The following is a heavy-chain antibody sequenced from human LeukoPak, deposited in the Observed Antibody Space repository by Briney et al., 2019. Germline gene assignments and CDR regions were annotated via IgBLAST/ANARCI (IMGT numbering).Heavy chain of an antibody. Sequence: ASVKVSCKASGYTFSDFYIHWVRQAPGQGLEYVGWITPKSGDTYSPQRFQGRVTMTRDASISTAYMELSSLRSDDTAAYFCARVRLADERAWAYWGQGTLVTVSS. CDR2: ITPKSGDT. J-gene: IGHJ4*02. D-gene: IGHD3-3*02. V-gene: IGHV1-2*02. CDR1: GYTFSDFY. CDR3: ARVRLADERAWAY.